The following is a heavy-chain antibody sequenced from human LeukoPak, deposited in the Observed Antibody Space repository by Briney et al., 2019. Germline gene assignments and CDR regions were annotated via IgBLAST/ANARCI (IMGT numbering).Heavy chain of an antibody. J-gene: IGHJ4*02. V-gene: IGHV1-69*05. Sequence: GSSVKVSCKASGGTFSSYAISWVRQAPGQGLEWMGGIIPIFGTANYAQKFQGRVTITTDESTSTAYMELSSLRSEDTAVYYCARVGSWPNRPFDYWGQGTLVTVSS. CDR3: ARVGSWPNRPFDY. CDR1: GGTFSSYA. D-gene: IGHD6-13*01. CDR2: IIPIFGTA.